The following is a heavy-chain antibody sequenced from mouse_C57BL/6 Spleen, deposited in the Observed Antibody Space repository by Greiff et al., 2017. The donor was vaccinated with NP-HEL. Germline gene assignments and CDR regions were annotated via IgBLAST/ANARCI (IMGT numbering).Heavy chain of an antibody. Sequence: EVKLMESGGGLVKPGGSLKLSCAASGFTFSDYGMHWVRQAPEKGLEWVAYISSGSSTIYYADTVKGRFTISRDNAKNTLFLQMTSLRSEDTAMYYCARGNYGSGGFAYWGQGTLVTVSA. CDR1: GFTFSDYG. CDR2: ISSGSSTI. D-gene: IGHD1-1*01. CDR3: ARGNYGSGGFAY. J-gene: IGHJ3*01. V-gene: IGHV5-17*01.